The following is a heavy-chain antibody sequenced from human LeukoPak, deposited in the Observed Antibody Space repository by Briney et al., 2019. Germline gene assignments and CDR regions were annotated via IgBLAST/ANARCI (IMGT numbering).Heavy chain of an antibody. V-gene: IGHV3-23*01. CDR3: ANAQYDFWSGYYTYYYYYGMDV. CDR2: ISGSGGST. Sequence: SGGSLRLSCAASGFTFSSYGMSWVRQAPGKGLEWVSAISGSGGSTYYADSVKGRFTISRDNSKNTLYLQMNSLRAEDTAVYYCANAQYDFWSGYYTYYYYYGMDVWGQGTTVTVSS. J-gene: IGHJ6*02. D-gene: IGHD3-3*01. CDR1: GFTFSSYG.